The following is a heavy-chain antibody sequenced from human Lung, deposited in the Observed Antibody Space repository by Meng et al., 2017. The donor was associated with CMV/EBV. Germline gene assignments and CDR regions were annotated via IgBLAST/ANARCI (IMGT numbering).Heavy chain of an antibody. D-gene: IGHD3-10*01. Sequence: VQLPESGPGLVKPSETLSLTCAVSGDSITNHNWWAWVRQPPGKGLEWIGEIPHRGSSAYNPSLKSRVSMSIDKSKNQFSLKLTSVTAADTAVYHCLRRSGGSVWGQGTLVTVSS. CDR3: LRRSGGSV. V-gene: IGHV4-4*02. CDR2: IPHRGSS. J-gene: IGHJ1*01. CDR1: GDSITNHNW.